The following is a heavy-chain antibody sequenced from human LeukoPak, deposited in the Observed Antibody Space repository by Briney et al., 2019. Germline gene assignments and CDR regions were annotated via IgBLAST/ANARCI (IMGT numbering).Heavy chain of an antibody. V-gene: IGHV4-61*01. D-gene: IGHD3-10*01. Sequence: PSETLSFTGTVSGYSITRGYYWGWIRQPPGKGLEWIGYIYYSGSTNYNPSLKSRVTISVDTSKNQFSLKLSSVTPADTAVYYCARGGYYGSGNDFRFDPWGQGTLVTVSS. CDR2: IYYSGST. CDR3: ARGGYYGSGNDFRFDP. CDR1: GYSITRGYY. J-gene: IGHJ5*02.